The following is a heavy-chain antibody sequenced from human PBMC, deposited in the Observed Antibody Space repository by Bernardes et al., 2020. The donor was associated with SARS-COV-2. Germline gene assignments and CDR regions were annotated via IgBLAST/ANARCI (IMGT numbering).Heavy chain of an antibody. V-gene: IGHV3-21*01. CDR1: GFTFSNYL. J-gene: IGHJ3*01. Sequence: GGSLRLSCAAPGFTFSNYLFSWFRQAPGKGLEWISSISGGGMYIYYGDSVRGRFTTSRDNTRTSVFLQIESLRAEDTAVYYCARDVGGTDWRFGFDVWGPGTMVHVSS. D-gene: IGHD3-9*01. CDR3: ARDVGGTDWRFGFDV. CDR2: ISGGGMYI.